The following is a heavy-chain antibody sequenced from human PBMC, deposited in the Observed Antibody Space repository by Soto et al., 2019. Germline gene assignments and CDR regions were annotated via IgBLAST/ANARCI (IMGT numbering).Heavy chain of an antibody. D-gene: IGHD2-2*01. CDR1: GYTLAGFG. Sequence: ASVKVSCKASGYTLAGFGMHWVRQAPGQRLEWMGWINGGSGDTKYSQQFQDRVTITRDTFASTAYMELSSLNSEDTAVYYCARDYCTSCYYIDYWGQGTQVTVSS. V-gene: IGHV1-3*01. CDR2: INGGSGDT. CDR3: ARDYCTSCYYIDY. J-gene: IGHJ4*02.